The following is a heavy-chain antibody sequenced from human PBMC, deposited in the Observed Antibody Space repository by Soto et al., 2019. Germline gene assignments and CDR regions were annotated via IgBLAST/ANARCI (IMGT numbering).Heavy chain of an antibody. CDR2: IHHSGST. V-gene: IGHV4-4*02. Sequence: QVQLQESGPGLVKPSETLSLTCAVSGGSISISNWWGWVRQTPGKGLEWIGQIHHSGSTNYSPSLTSRVTISVDKSKNQFSLKMTSVTAADTAVYYCARGGYYFYMDVWGKETTVTVSS. J-gene: IGHJ6*03. CDR3: ARGGYYFYMDV. D-gene: IGHD1-26*01. CDR1: GGSISISNW.